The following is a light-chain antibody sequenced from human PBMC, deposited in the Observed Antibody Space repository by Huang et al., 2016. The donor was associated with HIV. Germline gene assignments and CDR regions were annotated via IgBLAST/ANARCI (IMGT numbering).Light chain of an antibody. J-gene: IGKJ2*01. CDR2: GAS. V-gene: IGKV3-20*01. Sequence: EIVLTQSPATLSLSPGQKATLSCRASPIFADNYLAWYQQKPGQAPRLLVYGASKRVNDIPARCSGSGSGADFTLSISRLEPEDFAVYFCQQYASSFFTFGQGTYLEI. CDR3: QQYASSFFT. CDR1: PIFADNY.